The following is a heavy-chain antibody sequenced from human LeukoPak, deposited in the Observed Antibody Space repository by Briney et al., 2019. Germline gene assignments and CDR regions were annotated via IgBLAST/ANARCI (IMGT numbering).Heavy chain of an antibody. Sequence: ASVKVSCKASGGTFSSYAISWVRQAPGQGLEWMGGIIPIFGTANYAQKFQGRVTITTDESTSTAYMELSSLRSEDTAVYYCARGRTGTGDYYYYYMDVWGKGTTVTVSS. V-gene: IGHV1-69*05. J-gene: IGHJ6*03. CDR1: GGTFSSYA. CDR3: ARGRTGTGDYYYYYMDV. CDR2: IIPIFGTA. D-gene: IGHD1/OR15-1a*01.